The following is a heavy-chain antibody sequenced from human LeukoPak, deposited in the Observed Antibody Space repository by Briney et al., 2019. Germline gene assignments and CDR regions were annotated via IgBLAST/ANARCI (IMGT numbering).Heavy chain of an antibody. Sequence: GGSLRLSCAASGFTFDDYGMSWVRQAPGKGLEWVSGINWNGGSTGYADSVKGRFTISRDNAKNSLYLQMNGLRAEDTALYYCAREGPVGYDFWSGTLNPYYYYYMDVWGKGTTVTVSS. CDR2: INWNGGST. V-gene: IGHV3-20*04. CDR1: GFTFDDYG. CDR3: AREGPVGYDFWSGTLNPYYYYYMDV. J-gene: IGHJ6*03. D-gene: IGHD3-3*01.